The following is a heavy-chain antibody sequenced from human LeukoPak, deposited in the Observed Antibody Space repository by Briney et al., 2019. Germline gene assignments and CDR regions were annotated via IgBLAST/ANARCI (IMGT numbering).Heavy chain of an antibody. CDR3: AKDYSSGTYFDS. CDR2: ISASDAST. V-gene: IGHV3-23*01. CDR1: GFSFSSYA. J-gene: IGHJ4*02. D-gene: IGHD3-22*01. Sequence: GGSLRLSCAASGFSFSSYAMSWVRQTPGKGLEWVSGISASDASTYYTDSVKGRFTISRGNSKNTLYLHMNSLRAEDTAVYYCAKDYSSGTYFDSWGQGTLVIVSS.